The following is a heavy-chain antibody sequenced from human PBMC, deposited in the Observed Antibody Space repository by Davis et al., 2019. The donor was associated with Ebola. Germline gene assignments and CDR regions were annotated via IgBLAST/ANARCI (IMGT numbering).Heavy chain of an antibody. V-gene: IGHV4-39*01. J-gene: IGHJ5*02. Sequence: MPSETLSLTCTVSGVSVSSRSYYWGWIRQTPGKGLECIGTIHYSGGTYYNPSLKSRVTISVDTSRNQISLKLISVLAADTAVYYCARHALVSSWFDPWGQGTLVTVSS. CDR3: ARHALVSSWFDP. CDR1: GVSVSSRSYY. D-gene: IGHD6-13*01. CDR2: IHYSGGT.